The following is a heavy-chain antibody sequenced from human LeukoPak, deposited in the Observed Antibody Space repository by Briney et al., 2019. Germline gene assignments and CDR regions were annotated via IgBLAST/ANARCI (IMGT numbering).Heavy chain of an antibody. D-gene: IGHD3-22*01. Sequence: SETLSLTCTVSGGSISDYYWSWIRQPAGKGLEWIGRISSSGSTNYNPSLKSRVTISVDTSKNQFSLKLSSVTAADTAVYFCARGPYSYDSSGAFDIWGQRTMVTVSS. J-gene: IGHJ3*02. CDR1: GGSISDYY. CDR3: ARGPYSYDSSGAFDI. CDR2: ISSSGST. V-gene: IGHV4-4*07.